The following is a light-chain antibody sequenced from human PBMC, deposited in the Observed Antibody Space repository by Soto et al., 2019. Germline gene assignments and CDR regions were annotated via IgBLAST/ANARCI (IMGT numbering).Light chain of an antibody. J-gene: IGKJ2*03. Sequence: EIVLTQSPATLSLSPGERATLSCRASQSVGTNLAWYQQKPGQAPRVLIYDASDRATGIPARFSGSGSGTDFTLTISSLEPEDFAVYYCQRRGDWPLYSFGQGTKLEI. CDR3: QRRGDWPLYS. V-gene: IGKV3-11*01. CDR2: DAS. CDR1: QSVGTN.